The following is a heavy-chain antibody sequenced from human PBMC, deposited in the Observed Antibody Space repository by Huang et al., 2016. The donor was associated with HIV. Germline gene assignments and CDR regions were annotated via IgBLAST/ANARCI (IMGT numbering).Heavy chain of an antibody. CDR3: VRSTSGYYCRTDY. J-gene: IGHJ4*02. CDR2: IYPGGSDT. CDR1: GFSFTNYW. D-gene: IGHD3-22*01. Sequence: EVQLAQSGPEVKKPGESLKISCKGSGFSFTNYWIGWVRQMPGKGLEWVGIIYPGGSDTKYSPSYQDQVTIAADKASSTAYLQWCSLKASDTAMYYCVRSTSGYYCRTDYWGQGTLVTVSS. V-gene: IGHV5-51*01.